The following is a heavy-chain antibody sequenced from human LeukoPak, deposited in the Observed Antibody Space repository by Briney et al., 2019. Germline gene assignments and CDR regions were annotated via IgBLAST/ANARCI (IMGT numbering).Heavy chain of an antibody. D-gene: IGHD4-11*01. CDR3: ATDDYRGLGY. J-gene: IGHJ4*02. V-gene: IGHV3-74*01. CDR1: GIIFRNYW. Sequence: GGSLRPSCTTSGIIFRNYWIHWVRQAPGKGLVWVSHITQDGSSTFYADSVKGRFTTSRDNAKNTVFLQMNSLTAEDTGVYYCATDDYRGLGYWGQGILVTVSS. CDR2: ITQDGSST.